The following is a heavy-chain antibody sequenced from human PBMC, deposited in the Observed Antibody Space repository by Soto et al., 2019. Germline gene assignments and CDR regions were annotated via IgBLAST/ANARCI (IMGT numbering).Heavy chain of an antibody. D-gene: IGHD4-4*01. J-gene: IGHJ6*03. V-gene: IGHV3-21*01. CDR1: GFTFSSYS. CDR3: AREYSNYARDYYYYMDV. Sequence: GGSLRLSCAASGFTFSSYSMNWVRQAPGKGLEWVSSISSSSSYIYYADSVKGRFTISRDNAKNSLYLQMNSLRAEDTAVYYCAREYSNYARDYYYYMDVWGKGTTVTVSS. CDR2: ISSSSSYI.